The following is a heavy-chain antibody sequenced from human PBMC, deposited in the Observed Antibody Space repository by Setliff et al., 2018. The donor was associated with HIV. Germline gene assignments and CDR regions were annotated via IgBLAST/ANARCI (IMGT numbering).Heavy chain of an antibody. V-gene: IGHV4-59*01. D-gene: IGHD6-13*01. J-gene: IGHJ4*02. CDR1: GGSISTYY. CDR2: MYYSGST. Sequence: PSETLSLTCTVSGGSISTYYWSWIRQPPGKGLEWIGYMYYSGSTNYNPSLKSRVTIPVDTSKNQFSLKLSSVTAADTAVYYCAGTFQLVQNYWGQGTLVTVSS. CDR3: AGTFQLVQNY.